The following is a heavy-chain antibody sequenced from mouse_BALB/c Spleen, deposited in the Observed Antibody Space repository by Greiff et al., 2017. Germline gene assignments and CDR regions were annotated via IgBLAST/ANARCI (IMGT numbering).Heavy chain of an antibody. Sequence: QVQLQQSGAELVRPGSSVKISCKASGYAFSSYWMNCVKQRPGQGLEWIGQIYPGDGDTNYNGKFKGKATLTADKSSSTAYMQLSSLTSEDSAVYFCARSYGNFFDYWGQGTTLTVSS. CDR3: ARSYGNFFDY. V-gene: IGHV1-80*01. CDR2: IYPGDGDT. J-gene: IGHJ2*01. D-gene: IGHD2-10*02. CDR1: GYAFSSYW.